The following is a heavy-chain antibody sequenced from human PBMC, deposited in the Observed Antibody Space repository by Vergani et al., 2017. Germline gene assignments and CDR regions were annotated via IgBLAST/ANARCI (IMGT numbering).Heavy chain of an antibody. J-gene: IGHJ1*01. Sequence: QVQLVQSGAEVKKPGASVKVSCKASGYTFTSYDINWVRQATGQGLEWMGWMNPNSGNTGYAQKFQGRVTITRNTSISTAYMELSSLRSEDTAVYYCAGRYCSSTSCRGGYFQHWGQGTLVTVSS. CDR1: GYTFTSYD. D-gene: IGHD2-2*01. CDR3: AGRYCSSTSCRGGYFQH. V-gene: IGHV1-8*03. CDR2: MNPNSGNT.